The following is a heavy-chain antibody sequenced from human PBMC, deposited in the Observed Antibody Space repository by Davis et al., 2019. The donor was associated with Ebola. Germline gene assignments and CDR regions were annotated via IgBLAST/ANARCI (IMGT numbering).Heavy chain of an antibody. V-gene: IGHV4-4*02. J-gene: IGHJ5*02. CDR2: IYHSGST. Sequence: SETLSLTCAVSGGSISTNNWWNWVRQPPGKGLEWIGEIYHSGSTNYNPSLKSRVTISVDTSKNQFSLKLSSVTAADTAVYYCARRGTSSWYAGWFDPWGQGTLVTVSS. CDR3: ARRGTSSWYAGWFDP. D-gene: IGHD6-13*01. CDR1: GGSISTNNW.